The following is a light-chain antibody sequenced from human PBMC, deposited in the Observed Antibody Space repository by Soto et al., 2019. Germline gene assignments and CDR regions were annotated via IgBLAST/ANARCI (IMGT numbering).Light chain of an antibody. CDR3: QQRHMWPIT. J-gene: IGKJ5*01. CDR1: QSFRGL. V-gene: IGKV3-11*01. CDR2: DAY. Sequence: EVVLTQSPVTLSLSPGERATLSCRASQSFRGLLAWYQQKPGQAPRLLIYDAYNRATGIPPRFSGSGSGTDFTLTISSLEPEDSAVDYCQQRHMWPITFGQGTRLDIK.